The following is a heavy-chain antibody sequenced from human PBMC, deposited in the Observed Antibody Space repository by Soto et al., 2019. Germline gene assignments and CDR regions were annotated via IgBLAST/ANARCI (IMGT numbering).Heavy chain of an antibody. CDR1: GFTFSSYA. D-gene: IGHD3-22*01. CDR2: ISYDGSNK. CDR3: ARGKSGYLTFDF. V-gene: IGHV3-30-3*01. Sequence: GGSLRLSCAASGFTFSSYAMHWVRQAPGKGLEWVAVISYDGSNKYYADSVKGRFTISRDNSKNTLYLQMNSLRAEDTAVYYCARGKSGYLTFDFWGQGTQVTVSS. J-gene: IGHJ4*02.